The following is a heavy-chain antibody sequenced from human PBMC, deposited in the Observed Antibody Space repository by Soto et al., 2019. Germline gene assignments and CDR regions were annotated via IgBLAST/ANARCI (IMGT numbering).Heavy chain of an antibody. V-gene: IGHV1-18*01. Sequence: ASVKVSCKASGYTFTSYGISWVRQAPGQGLEWMGWISAYNGNTNYAQKLQGRVTMTTDTSTSTAYMELRSLRSDDTAVYYCARVYLPDYGAEAGGAFDIWGQGTMVTVSS. J-gene: IGHJ3*02. CDR1: GYTFTSYG. CDR2: ISAYNGNT. D-gene: IGHD4-17*01. CDR3: ARVYLPDYGAEAGGAFDI.